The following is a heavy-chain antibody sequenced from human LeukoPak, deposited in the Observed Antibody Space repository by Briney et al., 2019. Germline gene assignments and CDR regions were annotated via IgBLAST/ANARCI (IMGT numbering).Heavy chain of an antibody. CDR3: AREPTGDGMATFFDY. D-gene: IGHD5-24*01. V-gene: IGHV1-69*13. CDR1: GGTFSSYA. J-gene: IGHJ4*02. Sequence: SVKVSCKASGGTFSSYAISWVRQAPGQGLEWMGGIIPIFGTANYAQKFQGRVTITADESTSTAYMELSSLRSEDTAVYYCAREPTGDGMATFFDYWGQGTLVSVAS. CDR2: IIPIFGTA.